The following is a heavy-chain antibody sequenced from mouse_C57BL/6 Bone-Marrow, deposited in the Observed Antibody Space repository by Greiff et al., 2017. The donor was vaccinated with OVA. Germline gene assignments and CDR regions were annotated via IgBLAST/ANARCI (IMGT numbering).Heavy chain of an antibody. CDR2: FKHGNSDT. J-gene: IGHJ4*01. CDR1: GYTFTSDW. D-gene: IGHD1-1*01. V-gene: IGHV1-5*01. CDR3: TRGYAGSSPYYVLDY. Sequence: VQLQQSGTVLARPGASVKMSCTTSGYTFTSDWLHRVKQRPGQGMEWRGAFKHGNSDTSYNQKFKSKTKLTAVTSASTAYMELSSLTNEDSAVYSCTRGYAGSSPYYVLDYWGQGTSLTVSS.